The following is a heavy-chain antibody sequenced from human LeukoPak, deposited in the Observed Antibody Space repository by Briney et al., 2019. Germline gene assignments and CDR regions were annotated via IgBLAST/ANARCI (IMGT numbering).Heavy chain of an antibody. D-gene: IGHD5-12*01. CDR3: AKGGYDYVEVGYFDY. V-gene: IGHV3-23*01. Sequence: GGSLRLSCAASGFTFGNYAMSWVRQTPGKGLEWVSHIIGSVPSTFYAGSVKGRFTISRDNSKNTLYLQMNSLRADDTAVYYCAKGGYDYVEVGYFDYWGQGVLVTVSS. CDR1: GFTFGNYA. J-gene: IGHJ4*02. CDR2: IIGSVPST.